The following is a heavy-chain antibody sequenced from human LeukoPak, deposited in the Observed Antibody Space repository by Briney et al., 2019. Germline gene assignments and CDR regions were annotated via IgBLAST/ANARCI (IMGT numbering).Heavy chain of an antibody. CDR1: GYSISSGYY. V-gene: IGHV4-38-2*02. D-gene: IGHD6-13*01. Sequence: SETLSLTCTVSGYSISSGYYWCCIRQPPGKGLEWIGSIYHSGSTYYNPSLKSRVTISVDTSKNQFSLKLSSVTAADTAVYYCARDVIAAAGSFDPWGQGTLVTVSS. J-gene: IGHJ5*02. CDR3: ARDVIAAAGSFDP. CDR2: IYHSGST.